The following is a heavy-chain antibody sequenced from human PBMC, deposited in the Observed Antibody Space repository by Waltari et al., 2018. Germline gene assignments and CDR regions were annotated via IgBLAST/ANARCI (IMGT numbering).Heavy chain of an antibody. V-gene: IGHV3-7*03. CDR1: GFTFSRYS. J-gene: IGHJ5*02. CDR3: ARGRYVPGP. CDR2: KKEDGTEK. D-gene: IGHD3-10*02. Sequence: EVQLVESGGGLVQPGGSLRLSCAASGFTFSRYSMTWVRQAPGKGLEGVANKKEDGTEKKYVDSVKGRFTISRDNAKNSLYLEMNSLRVEDTAVYYCARGRYVPGPWGQGTLVTVSS.